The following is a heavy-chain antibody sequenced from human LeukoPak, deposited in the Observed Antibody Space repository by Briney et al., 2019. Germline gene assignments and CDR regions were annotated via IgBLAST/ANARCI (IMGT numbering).Heavy chain of an antibody. CDR1: GFTVSSNY. CDR3: AKPWTQRLAHQYYFDY. Sequence: GGSLRLSCAASGFTVSSNYMSWVRQAPGKGLEWVSAISGSGGSTYYADSVKGRFTISRDNSKNTLYLQMNSLRAEDTAVYYCAKPWTQRLAHQYYFDYWGQGTLVTVSS. V-gene: IGHV3-23*01. CDR2: ISGSGGST. D-gene: IGHD6-19*01. J-gene: IGHJ4*02.